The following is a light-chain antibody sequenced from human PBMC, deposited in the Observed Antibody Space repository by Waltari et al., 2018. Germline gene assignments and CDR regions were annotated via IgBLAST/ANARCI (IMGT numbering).Light chain of an antibody. CDR2: DAS. CDR3: QKYGTRPAT. CDR1: QSVGRT. J-gene: IGKJ1*01. Sequence: EIVLTQSPGPLSLSPGDRATLPCTACQSVGRTLAWYQHRLGQAPRLLIYDASSRATGIPDRFSGSGSGTDFSLTISRLEPEDFAVYYCQKYGTRPATFGQGTKVEVK. V-gene: IGKV3-20*01.